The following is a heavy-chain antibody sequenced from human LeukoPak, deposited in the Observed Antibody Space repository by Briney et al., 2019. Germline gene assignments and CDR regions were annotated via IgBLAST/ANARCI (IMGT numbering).Heavy chain of an antibody. CDR1: GGSISSSSYY. Sequence: SETLSLTCTVSGGSISSSSYYWGWIRQPPGKRLEWIGSIYYSGSTYYNPSLKSRVTISVDTSKNEFSLKLSSVTAADTAVYYCARHGATSGWYRSHFDYWGQGTLVTVSS. CDR2: IYYSGST. V-gene: IGHV4-39*01. CDR3: ARHGATSGWYRSHFDY. J-gene: IGHJ4*02. D-gene: IGHD6-19*01.